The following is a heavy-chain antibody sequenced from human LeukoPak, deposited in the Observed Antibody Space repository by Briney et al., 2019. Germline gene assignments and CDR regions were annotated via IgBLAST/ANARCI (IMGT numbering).Heavy chain of an antibody. Sequence: SETLSLTCAVSGDSFSSHYWTWIRQSPGKGLEWLGYISYIGRTNYNASLKSPVTISIDTSKNQFSLKLRSVSAADTAVYYCARDLVTVTKGFDIWGQGTMVSVSS. CDR2: ISYIGRT. CDR3: ARDLVTVTKGFDI. V-gene: IGHV4-59*11. J-gene: IGHJ3*02. D-gene: IGHD4-17*01. CDR1: GDSFSSHY.